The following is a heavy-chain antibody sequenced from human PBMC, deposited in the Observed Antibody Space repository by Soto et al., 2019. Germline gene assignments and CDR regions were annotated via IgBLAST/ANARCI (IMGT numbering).Heavy chain of an antibody. CDR2: INPNSGGT. CDR3: ARAHPIVVVPAAIYYYYGMDV. V-gene: IGHV1-2*02. Sequence: ASVKVSCKASGYTFTGYYMHWVRQAPGQGLGWMGWINPNSGGTNYAQKFQGRVTMTRDTSISTAYMELSRLRSDDTAVYYCARAHPIVVVPAAIYYYYGMDVWGQGTTVTVSS. CDR1: GYTFTGYY. J-gene: IGHJ6*02. D-gene: IGHD2-2*01.